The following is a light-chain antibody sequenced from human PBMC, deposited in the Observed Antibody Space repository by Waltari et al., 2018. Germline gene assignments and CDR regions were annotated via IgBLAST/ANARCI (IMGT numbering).Light chain of an antibody. J-gene: IGLJ2*01. CDR2: KDS. CDR1: ALPKQY. Sequence: SYELTQPPSVSVSPGQTARITCSGDALPKQYTYWYQQKPGQAHILVMFKDSERPSEIPERVSGSSSGTTVTLTISGVQAEDEADYYCQSADSSGDYVVFGGGTKLTVL. V-gene: IGLV3-25*03. CDR3: QSADSSGDYVV.